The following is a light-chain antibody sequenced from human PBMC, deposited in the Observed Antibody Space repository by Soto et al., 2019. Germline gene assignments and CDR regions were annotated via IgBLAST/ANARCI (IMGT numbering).Light chain of an antibody. CDR2: WAS. V-gene: IGKV4-1*01. J-gene: IGKJ4*01. CDR3: QQYYSIPLT. Sequence: DIVMTQSPDSLAVSLGERATINCKSSQSLLYSSNNKNYLAWYQQKPRQPPKLLIYWASTRESGVPDRFSGSGSGTDFTLTISSLQAEDVAVYYCQQYYSIPLTFGGGTKVEIK. CDR1: QSLLYSSNNKNY.